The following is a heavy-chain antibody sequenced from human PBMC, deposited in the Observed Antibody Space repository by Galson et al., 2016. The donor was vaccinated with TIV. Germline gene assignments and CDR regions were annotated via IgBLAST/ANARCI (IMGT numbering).Heavy chain of an antibody. CDR2: IRYDGKSQ. Sequence: SLRLSCAASGFTFNNYGMHWVRQTPGKGLDWVAFIRYDGKSQFYGDSVKGRFTVSRDRSTNTMYLQMNNVRPDDTALYYCAELSGYNGDWDAFDVWGQGTMVIVSS. CDR3: AELSGYNGDWDAFDV. J-gene: IGHJ3*01. V-gene: IGHV3-30*02. D-gene: IGHD4-17*01. CDR1: GFTFNNYG.